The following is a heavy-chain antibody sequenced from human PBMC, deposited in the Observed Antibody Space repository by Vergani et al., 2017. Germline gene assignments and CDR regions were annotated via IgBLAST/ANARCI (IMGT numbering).Heavy chain of an antibody. J-gene: IGHJ4*02. CDR2: ISGSGGST. CDR1: GFTFSSYA. V-gene: IGHV3-23*01. CDR3: AKEGYYDSSGYFGEDY. D-gene: IGHD3-22*01. Sequence: EVQLLESGGGLVQPGGSLRLSCAASGFTFSSYAMSWVRQAPGKGLEWVSAISGSGGSTYYADSVKGRFTISRDNSKNTLYLQMNSLRAEDTAVYYCAKEGYYDSSGYFGEDYWGQGTLVTVSS.